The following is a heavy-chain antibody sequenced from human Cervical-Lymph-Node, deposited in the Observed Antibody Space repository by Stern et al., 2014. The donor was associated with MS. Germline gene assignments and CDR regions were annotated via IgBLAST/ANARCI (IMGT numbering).Heavy chain of an antibody. CDR1: GDSFNTHS. J-gene: IGHJ5*02. Sequence: QDQLVQSGAEVKKPGSSVKVSCKASGDSFNTHSFCWVRQAPGQGLEWMGGIIPIFATANYAQKFQGRVTFTADESTSTVYMELTSLRSEDTAIYYCATDVVRDLTPPAWGQGTLVTVSS. CDR2: IIPIFATA. D-gene: IGHD2-15*01. V-gene: IGHV1-69*12. CDR3: ATDVVRDLTPPA.